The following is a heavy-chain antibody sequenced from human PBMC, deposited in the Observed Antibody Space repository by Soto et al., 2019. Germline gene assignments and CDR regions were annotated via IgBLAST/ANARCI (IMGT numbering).Heavy chain of an antibody. Sequence: ASENLSLTCTVSGGFISSGGYYWSCVRQQPGKGLEWIGYIYYSGSTYYNPSLKSRVTISVDTSKNQFSLKLSSVTAADTAVYYCARDSPVSGEGYYYGMDVWGQGTTVTVSS. D-gene: IGHD1-1*01. CDR2: IYYSGST. CDR1: GGFISSGGYY. V-gene: IGHV4-31*03. J-gene: IGHJ6*02. CDR3: ARDSPVSGEGYYYGMDV.